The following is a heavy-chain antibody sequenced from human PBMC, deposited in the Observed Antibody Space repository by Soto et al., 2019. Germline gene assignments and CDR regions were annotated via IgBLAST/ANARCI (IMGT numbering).Heavy chain of an antibody. CDR1: GYTFTGYY. CDR2: INPNSGGT. Sequence: ASVQVSCKASGYTFTGYYMHWVRQAPGQGLEWMGWINPNSGGTNYAQKFQGWVTMTRDTSISTAYMEMSRLRSDDTAVYYCARESRRDSSGYYYYYGMDVWGQGTTVTVSS. J-gene: IGHJ6*02. V-gene: IGHV1-2*04. CDR3: ARESRRDSSGYYYYYGMDV. D-gene: IGHD3-22*01.